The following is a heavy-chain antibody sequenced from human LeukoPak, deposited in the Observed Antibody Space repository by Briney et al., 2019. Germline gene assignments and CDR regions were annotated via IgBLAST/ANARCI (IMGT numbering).Heavy chain of an antibody. CDR1: GFTFSDHY. Sequence: PGGSLRLSCAASGFTFSDHYMNWVRQTPGQGLQWVSYISSSSSTIFYADSVKGRFTISRDNAKNSLDLQMHSLRAEDTAVYYCAREDDWNYEDYWGQGTLVTVSS. J-gene: IGHJ4*02. V-gene: IGHV3-69-1*01. CDR3: AREDDWNYEDY. CDR2: ISSSSSTI. D-gene: IGHD1-7*01.